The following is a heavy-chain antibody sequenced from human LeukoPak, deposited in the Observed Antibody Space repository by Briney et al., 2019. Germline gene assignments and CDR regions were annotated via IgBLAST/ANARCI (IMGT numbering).Heavy chain of an antibody. J-gene: IGHJ4*02. CDR3: ARDLEAASTYYFDY. CDR2: ISSAGTT. Sequence: GGSLRLSRAASGFTFSNYNMYWVRQAPGKGLEWVSIISSAGTTYYADSVKGRFTISRDNSKNTVYLQVNSLRDEDTAVYYCARDLEAASTYYFDYWGQGTMVTVSS. CDR1: GFTFSNYN. V-gene: IGHV3-66*01. D-gene: IGHD6-13*01.